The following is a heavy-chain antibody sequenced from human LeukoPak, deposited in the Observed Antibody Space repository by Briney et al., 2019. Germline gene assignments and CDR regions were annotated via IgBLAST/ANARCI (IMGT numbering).Heavy chain of an antibody. Sequence: EGSLRLSCAASGFTFSDYYMSWIRQAPGEGLEWVSYITGSSTIYYADSVKGRFTISRDNAKNSLYLQMNSLRADDTAVYYCARADRNYYMDVWGKGTTVTVSS. CDR3: ARADRNYYMDV. CDR1: GFTFSDYY. CDR2: ITGSSTI. V-gene: IGHV3-11*04. J-gene: IGHJ6*03.